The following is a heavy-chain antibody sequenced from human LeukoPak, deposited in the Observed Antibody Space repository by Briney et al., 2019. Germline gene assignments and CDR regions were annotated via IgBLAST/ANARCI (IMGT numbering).Heavy chain of an antibody. CDR3: AREEHTMVRGVMAY. CDR1: GYTFTGYY. CDR2: INPNSGGT. Sequence: ASVKVSCKASGYTFTGYYMHWVRQAPGQGLEWMGWINPNSGGTNYAQKLQGRVTMTRNTSISTAYMELSSLRSEDTAVYYCAREEHTMVRGVMAYWGQGTLVTVSS. J-gene: IGHJ4*02. V-gene: IGHV1-2*02. D-gene: IGHD3-10*01.